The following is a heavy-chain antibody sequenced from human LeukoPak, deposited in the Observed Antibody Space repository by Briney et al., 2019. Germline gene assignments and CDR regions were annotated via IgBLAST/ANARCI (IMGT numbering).Heavy chain of an antibody. V-gene: IGHV3-33*01. D-gene: IGHD3-3*01. J-gene: IGHJ4*02. CDR2: IWYDGSNK. CDR1: GFTFSSYG. CDR3: VRDPTIFGVVSRTFDY. Sequence: GGSLRLSCAASGFTFSSYGMHWVRQAPGKGLEWVAVIWYDGSNKYYADSVKDRFTISRDNSKNTLYLQMNSLRAEDTAVYYCVRDPTIFGVVSRTFDYWGQGTLVTVSS.